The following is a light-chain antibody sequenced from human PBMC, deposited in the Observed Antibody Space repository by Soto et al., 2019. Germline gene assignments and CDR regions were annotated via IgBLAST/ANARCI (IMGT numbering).Light chain of an antibody. Sequence: EIVLTQSPATLSLSPGERATLSCRASQSVSSYLAWYQQKPGQAPWLLIYDASNRATGIPARFSGSGSGTDFTLTISSLEPEDFAVYYCQQRSNWPLITFGQGKRLEIK. CDR1: QSVSSY. V-gene: IGKV3-11*01. CDR3: QQRSNWPLIT. CDR2: DAS. J-gene: IGKJ5*01.